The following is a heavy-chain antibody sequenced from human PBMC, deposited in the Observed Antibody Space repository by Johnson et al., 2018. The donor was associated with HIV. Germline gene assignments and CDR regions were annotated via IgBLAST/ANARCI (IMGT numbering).Heavy chain of an antibody. CDR3: AKDQWYNWNYVSPDAFDI. D-gene: IGHD1-7*01. Sequence: QVQPVESGGGVVRPGGSPRLSRAASGFTFRCYRLHWVPPAPGQGLEWVAVIWDDGSNKYSADSVEGRFTHSRDNSKNTLYLQMNSLRAEDTAVYYCAKDQWYNWNYVSPDAFDIWGQGTMVTVSS. CDR1: GFTFRCYR. V-gene: IGHV3-33*06. CDR2: IWDDGSNK. J-gene: IGHJ3*02.